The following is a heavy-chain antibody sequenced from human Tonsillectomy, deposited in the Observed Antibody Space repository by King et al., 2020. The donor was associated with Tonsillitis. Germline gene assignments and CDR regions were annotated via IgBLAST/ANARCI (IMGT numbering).Heavy chain of an antibody. D-gene: IGHD3-22*01. J-gene: IGHJ6*02. V-gene: IGHV1-3*02. CDR2: SNAGNGDT. CDR3: ARSSGYYPGYYAMDV. CDR1: GYAFTRHA. Sequence: QLVQSGAEVKKPGASVKVSCKASGYAFTRHAMHWVRQAPGQRLEWMGWSNAGNGDTKYSQEFQGRVTITRDTSAKTDYMELSSLTSDETGGYYCARSSGYYPGYYAMDVWGQGTTVTVSS.